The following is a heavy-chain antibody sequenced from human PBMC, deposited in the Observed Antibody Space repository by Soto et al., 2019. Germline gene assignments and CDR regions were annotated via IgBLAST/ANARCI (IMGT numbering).Heavy chain of an antibody. J-gene: IGHJ5*02. Sequence: SETLSLTCTVSGGSVRSSTYYWGWIRQAPGKGLEWIASIYYSGRTHNNPALKSRVTMSVDTYTNQFSLKLSSVTAADTAVYYCARQLSGYDIPYNWFDPWGQGTLVTVSS. CDR2: IYYSGRT. V-gene: IGHV4-39*01. CDR1: GGSVRSSTYY. D-gene: IGHD5-12*01. CDR3: ARQLSGYDIPYNWFDP.